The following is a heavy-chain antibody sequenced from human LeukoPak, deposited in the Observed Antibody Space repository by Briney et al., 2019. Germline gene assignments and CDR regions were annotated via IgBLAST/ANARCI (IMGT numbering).Heavy chain of an antibody. CDR3: AKDFKSGDGKWEVDY. CDR1: GFTFSSCW. Sequence: GGSLRLSCAASGFTFSSCWMSWVRQAPGKGLECVANIKQDGSEKYYVDSVKGRFTISRDNSKNTLHLQMNSLRAEDAAMYYCAKDFKSGDGKWEVDYWGQGTLVTVSS. CDR2: IKQDGSEK. J-gene: IGHJ4*02. V-gene: IGHV3-7*03. D-gene: IGHD1-26*01.